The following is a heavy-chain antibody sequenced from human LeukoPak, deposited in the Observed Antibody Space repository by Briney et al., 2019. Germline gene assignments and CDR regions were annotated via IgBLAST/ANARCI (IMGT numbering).Heavy chain of an antibody. J-gene: IGHJ4*02. D-gene: IGHD2-2*01. Sequence: PGGSLRLSCAASGFTFRNYYMSWIRQAPGKGLKWVSYISSSGDTIYYADSVKGRFTISRDNAKNSLYLQMNSLRAEDTAVYYCARDGCSSTSCYADYWGQGTLVTVSS. CDR1: GFTFRNYY. CDR3: ARDGCSSTSCYADY. V-gene: IGHV3-11*04. CDR2: ISSSGDTI.